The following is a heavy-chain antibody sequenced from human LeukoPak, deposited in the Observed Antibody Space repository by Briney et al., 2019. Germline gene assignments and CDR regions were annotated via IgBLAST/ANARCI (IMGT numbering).Heavy chain of an antibody. CDR2: ISTTGSSI. CDR3: ARVQRGIAVALDY. V-gene: IGHV3-48*04. Sequence: SGGSLRLSCAASGFTFSRYSMNWVRQAPGKGLEWVSYISTTGSSIYYADSVKGRFTTSRDNVKNLLYLQMNSLRAEDTAVYYCARVQRGIAVALDYWGQGTLATVSS. J-gene: IGHJ4*02. CDR1: GFTFSRYS. D-gene: IGHD6-19*01.